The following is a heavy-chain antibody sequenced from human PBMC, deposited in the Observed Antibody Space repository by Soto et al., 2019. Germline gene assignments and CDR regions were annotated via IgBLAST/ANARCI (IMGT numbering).Heavy chain of an antibody. Sequence: ASVKVSCKASGYTFTSYYMHWVRQAPGQGLEWMGIINPSGGSTSYAQKFQGRVTMTRDTSTSTVYMELSSLRSEDTAVYYCARRTRRGYSGYDYYFDYWGQGTLVTVSS. J-gene: IGHJ4*02. CDR2: INPSGGST. CDR1: GYTFTSYY. V-gene: IGHV1-46*03. D-gene: IGHD5-12*01. CDR3: ARRTRRGYSGYDYYFDY.